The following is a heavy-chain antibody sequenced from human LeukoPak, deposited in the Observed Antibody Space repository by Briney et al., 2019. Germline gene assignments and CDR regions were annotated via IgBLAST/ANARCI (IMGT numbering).Heavy chain of an antibody. V-gene: IGHV3-30*03. Sequence: GGSLRLSCAASGLTFSSHWMHWVRQAPGKGLEWVAVISYDGSNKYYADSVKGRFTISRDNSKNTLYLQMNSLRAEDTAVYYCARDTTYYYDSSGYSYYFDYWGQGTLVTVSS. CDR3: ARDTTYYYDSSGYSYYFDY. J-gene: IGHJ4*02. CDR2: ISYDGSNK. D-gene: IGHD3-22*01. CDR1: GLTFSSHW.